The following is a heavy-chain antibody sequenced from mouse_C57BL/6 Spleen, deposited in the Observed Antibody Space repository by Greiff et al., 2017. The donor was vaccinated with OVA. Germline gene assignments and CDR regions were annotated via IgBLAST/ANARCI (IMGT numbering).Heavy chain of an antibody. J-gene: IGHJ4*01. Sequence: EVQLQQSGPELVKPGASVKISCKASGYTFTDYYMNWVKQSHGKSLEWIGDINPNNGGTSYNQKFKGKATLTVDKSSSTAYMELRSLTSEDSAVYYCAMSYGYDDYYAMDYWGQGTSVTVSS. CDR1: GYTFTDYY. CDR3: AMSYGYDDYYAMDY. CDR2: INPNNGGT. D-gene: IGHD2-2*01. V-gene: IGHV1-26*01.